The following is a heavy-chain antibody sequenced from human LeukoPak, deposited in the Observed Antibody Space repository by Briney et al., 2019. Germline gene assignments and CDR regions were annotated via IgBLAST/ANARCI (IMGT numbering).Heavy chain of an antibody. Sequence: PSETLSLTCAVYGGSFSGYYWSWIRRPPGKGLEWIGEINHSGSTNYNPSLKSRVTISVDTSKNQSSLKLSSVTAADTTVYYCARRMKAWLQLGYFDYWGQGTLVTVSS. CDR3: ARRMKAWLQLGYFDY. D-gene: IGHD5-24*01. J-gene: IGHJ4*02. V-gene: IGHV4-34*01. CDR2: INHSGST. CDR1: GGSFSGYY.